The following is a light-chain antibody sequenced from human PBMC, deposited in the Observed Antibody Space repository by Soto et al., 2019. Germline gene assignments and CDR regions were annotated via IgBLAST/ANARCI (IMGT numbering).Light chain of an antibody. CDR2: KAS. V-gene: IGKV1-5*03. CDR1: RSISSW. Sequence: DIQMTQSPSTLSAYVGDRVTIACRASRSISSWLAWYQQKPGKAPKLLIYKASSLPSGVPSRFSGSGSGTDFTLTISSLQPDDFATYYCQQYESSWTFGQGTKVEIK. J-gene: IGKJ1*01. CDR3: QQYESSWT.